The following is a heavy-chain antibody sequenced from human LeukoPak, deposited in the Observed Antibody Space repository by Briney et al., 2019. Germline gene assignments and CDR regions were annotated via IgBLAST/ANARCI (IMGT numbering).Heavy chain of an antibody. J-gene: IGHJ6*03. CDR1: GLIFRDHA. D-gene: IGHD2-2*01. CDR3: ARDFLGYCTSTSCYSYYYYYMDV. Sequence: GGSLRLSCTASGLIFRDHAMTWVRQAPGKGLEWVAVISYDGSNKYYADSVKGRFTISRDNSKNTLYLQMNSLRAEDTAVFYCARDFLGYCTSTSCYSYYYYYMDVWGKGTTVTVSS. V-gene: IGHV3-30-3*01. CDR2: ISYDGSNK.